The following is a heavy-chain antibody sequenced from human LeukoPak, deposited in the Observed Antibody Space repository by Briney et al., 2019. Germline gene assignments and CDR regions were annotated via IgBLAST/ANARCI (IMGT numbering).Heavy chain of an antibody. Sequence: GESLKISCKGSGYSFASYWIGWVRQMPGKGLEWMGRIDPSDSYTNYSPSFQGHVTISADKSISTAYLQWSSLKASDTAMYYCARVPITVSNPDYWGQGTLVTVSS. CDR3: ARVPITVSNPDY. CDR1: GYSFASYW. D-gene: IGHD3-3*01. J-gene: IGHJ4*02. V-gene: IGHV5-10-1*01. CDR2: IDPSDSYT.